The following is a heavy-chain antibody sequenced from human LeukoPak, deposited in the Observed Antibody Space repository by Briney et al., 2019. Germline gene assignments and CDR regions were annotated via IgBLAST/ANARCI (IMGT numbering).Heavy chain of an antibody. D-gene: IGHD6-13*01. CDR2: ISSISSYI. J-gene: IGHJ6*02. CDR1: GFTFSSYS. CDR3: GRLIAAAGYYYYGMDV. V-gene: IGHV3-21*01. Sequence: GGSLRLSCAASGFTFSSYSMNWVRQAPGKGLEWVSSISSISSYIYYADSVKGRFTISRDNAKNSLYLQMNSLRAEDTAVYYCGRLIAAAGYYYYGMDVWGQGTTVTVSS.